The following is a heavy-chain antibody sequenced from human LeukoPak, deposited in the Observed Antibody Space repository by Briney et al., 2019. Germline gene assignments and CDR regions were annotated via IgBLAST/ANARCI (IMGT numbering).Heavy chain of an antibody. CDR1: GGTFSSYA. V-gene: IGHV1-69*13. CDR3: ARSPRFSGWFDP. D-gene: IGHD3-3*01. Sequence: GASVKVSCKASGGTFSSYAISWVRQAPGQGLEWMGGIIPIFGTANYAQKFQGRVTITADESTSTAYMELSSLRSEDTAVYYCARSPRFSGWFDPWGQGTLVTVSS. CDR2: IIPIFGTA. J-gene: IGHJ5*02.